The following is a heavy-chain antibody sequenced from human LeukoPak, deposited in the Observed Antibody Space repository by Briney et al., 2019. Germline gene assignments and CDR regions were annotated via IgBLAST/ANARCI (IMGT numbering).Heavy chain of an antibody. CDR1: GYSFTSYW. D-gene: IGHD5-18*01. CDR2: IYPGDSDT. V-gene: IGHV5-51*01. CDR3: AIRDTAMDFDY. J-gene: IGHJ4*02. Sequence: PGESLKTSCKGSGYSFTSYWIGWVRQMPGKGLERMGIIYPGDSDTRYSPSFQGQVTISADKSISTAYLQWGSLKASDTAMYYCAIRDTAMDFDYWGQGTLVTVSS.